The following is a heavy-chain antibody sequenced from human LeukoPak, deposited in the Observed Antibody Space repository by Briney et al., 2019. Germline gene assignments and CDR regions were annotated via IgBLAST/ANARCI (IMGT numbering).Heavy chain of an antibody. J-gene: IGHJ4*02. V-gene: IGHV3-48*01. CDR1: GFTFSSYS. Sequence: GGSLRLSCAASGFTFSSYSMNWVRQAPGKGLEWVSYISSSSSTIYYADSVKGRFTISRDNAKNSLYLQMNSLRAEDTALYYCARATHYYESSGYDYWGQGTLVTVSS. CDR3: ARATHYYESSGYDY. D-gene: IGHD3-22*01. CDR2: ISSSSSTI.